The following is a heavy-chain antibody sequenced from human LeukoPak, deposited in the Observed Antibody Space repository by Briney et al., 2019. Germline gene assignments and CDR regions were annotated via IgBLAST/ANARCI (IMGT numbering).Heavy chain of an antibody. D-gene: IGHD6-13*01. Sequence: PGGSLRLSCAASGFTFSSYWMSWVRQAPGKGLEWVANIKQDGSEKYYVDSVKGRFTISRDNAKNSLYLQMNSLRAEDTAVYYCARPYSSSWYQYFDYWGQGTLVTVSS. CDR1: GFTFSSYW. CDR3: ARPYSSSWYQYFDY. V-gene: IGHV3-7*01. CDR2: IKQDGSEK. J-gene: IGHJ4*02.